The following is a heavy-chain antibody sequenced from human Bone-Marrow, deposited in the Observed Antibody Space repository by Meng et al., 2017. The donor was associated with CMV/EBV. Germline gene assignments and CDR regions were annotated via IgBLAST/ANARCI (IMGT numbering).Heavy chain of an antibody. CDR3: ARGLIDSYGPSYYFDY. V-gene: IGHV1-8*02. CDR2: MNPNSGNT. D-gene: IGHD5-18*01. J-gene: IGHJ4*02. CDR1: GYTFTAHY. Sequence: ASVKVSCKASGYTFTAHYFHWVRQATGQGLEWMGWMNPNSGNTGYAQKFQGRVTMTRNTSISTAYMELSSLRSEDTAVYYCARGLIDSYGPSYYFDYWGQGTLVTVSS.